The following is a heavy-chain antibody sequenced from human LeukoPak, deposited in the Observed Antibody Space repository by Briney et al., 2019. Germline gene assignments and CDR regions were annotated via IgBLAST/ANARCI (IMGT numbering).Heavy chain of an antibody. V-gene: IGHV7-4-1*02. Sequence: VASVKVSCKASGYTFTSYAMNWVRQAPGQGLEWMGWINTNTGNPTYAQGFTGRFVFSLDTSVSTAYLQISSLKAEDTAVYYCARGEYCSSTSCYQGAYYGMDVWGQGTTVTVSS. CDR2: INTNTGNP. D-gene: IGHD2-2*01. CDR1: GYTFTSYA. J-gene: IGHJ6*02. CDR3: ARGEYCSSTSCYQGAYYGMDV.